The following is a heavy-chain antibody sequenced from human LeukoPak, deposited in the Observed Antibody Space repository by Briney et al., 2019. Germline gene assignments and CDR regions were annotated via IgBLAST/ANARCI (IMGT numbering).Heavy chain of an antibody. Sequence: ASVKVSCKASGYTFSDYGISWVRQAPGQGLEWMGWISGYNGNTNYAQMLQGRVTMTTDTSTRTAYMELRSLKSDDTAVYYCGRSREGLYSGSSLDYWGQGTQVTVSS. CDR3: GRSREGLYSGSSLDY. V-gene: IGHV1-18*01. D-gene: IGHD1-26*01. CDR2: ISGYNGNT. CDR1: GYTFSDYG. J-gene: IGHJ4*02.